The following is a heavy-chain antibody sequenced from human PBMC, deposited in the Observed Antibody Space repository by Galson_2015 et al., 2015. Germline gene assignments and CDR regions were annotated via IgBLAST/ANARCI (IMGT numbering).Heavy chain of an antibody. CDR3: ARTTTGPTHFDF. CDR2: IWYDGSNV. Sequence: SLRLSCAASGFAFSTFGMHWVRQAPGKGLEWVAVIWYDGSNVYYGDSVTGRFTITRDNSKNTLYLQMNSLSDEDTAVYYCARTTTGPTHFDFWGPGTLVTVSS. J-gene: IGHJ4*02. D-gene: IGHD1-1*01. CDR1: GFAFSTFG. V-gene: IGHV3-33*01.